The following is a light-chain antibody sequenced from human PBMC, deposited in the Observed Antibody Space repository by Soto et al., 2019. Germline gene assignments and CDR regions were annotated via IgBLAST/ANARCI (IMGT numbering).Light chain of an antibody. V-gene: IGKV1-9*01. CDR2: VAS. Sequence: DIPLTQSPSFLSASVGDRVTITCRASQGISSYLAWYQQEPGKAPKLLMYVASTLQSGVPSRFSGSGSGTEFTLTISSLQPEDFATYYCQQLNSYPLTFGGGTKVEIK. J-gene: IGKJ4*01. CDR1: QGISSY. CDR3: QQLNSYPLT.